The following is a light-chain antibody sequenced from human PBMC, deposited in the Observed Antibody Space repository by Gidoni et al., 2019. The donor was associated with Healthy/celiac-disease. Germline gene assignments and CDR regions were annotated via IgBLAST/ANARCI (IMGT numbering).Light chain of an antibody. CDR2: GAS. J-gene: IGKJ3*01. V-gene: IGKV3-20*01. CDR1: QSVSSSY. Sequence: EIVLTQSPGTLSLSPGEGATLSCRASQSVSSSYLDWYQQKPGQAPRLLIYGASSRATGIPDRFSGSGSGTDFTLTISRLEPEDFAVYYCQQYGSSPLTFGPGTKVDIK. CDR3: QQYGSSPLT.